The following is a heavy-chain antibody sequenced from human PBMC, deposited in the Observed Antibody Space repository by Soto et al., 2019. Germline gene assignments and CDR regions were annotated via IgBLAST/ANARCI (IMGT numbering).Heavy chain of an antibody. CDR2: IYSSGGT. Sequence: PAETLSLTCTVSGGSIIGYYCTCIRQPAGKGLEWIGRIYSSGGTKYNPSLKSRVTMSLDTSKNQFSLRLSSATAADTAVYYCARGQRFSDSFDPWGQGTLVTVSS. V-gene: IGHV4-4*07. D-gene: IGHD6-25*01. CDR3: ARGQRFSDSFDP. J-gene: IGHJ5*02. CDR1: GGSIIGYY.